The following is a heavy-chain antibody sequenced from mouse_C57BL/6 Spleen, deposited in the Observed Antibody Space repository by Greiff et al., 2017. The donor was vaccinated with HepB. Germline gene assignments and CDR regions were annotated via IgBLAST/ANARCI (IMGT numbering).Heavy chain of an antibody. J-gene: IGHJ1*03. D-gene: IGHD1-1*01. CDR3: EKYYGSSYWDFDV. V-gene: IGHV1-64*01. CDR2: IHPNSGST. CDR1: GYTFTSYW. Sequence: VQLQQPGAELVKPGASVKLSCKASGYTFTSYWMHWVKQRPGQGLEWIGMIHPNSGSTNYNEKFKSKATLTVDKSSSTAYMQLSSLTSEDSAVYDCEKYYGSSYWDFDVWGTGATVTVA.